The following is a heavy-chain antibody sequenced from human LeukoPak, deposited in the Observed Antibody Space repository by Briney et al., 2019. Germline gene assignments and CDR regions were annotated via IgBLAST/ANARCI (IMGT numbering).Heavy chain of an antibody. CDR3: AAVSGHYTLLDA. J-gene: IGHJ5*02. D-gene: IGHD4-11*01. CDR2: VDPDDGQR. V-gene: IGHV1-24*01. CDR1: GYTLNDIS. Sequence: ASVKVFCKISGYTLNDISVHWVRQPPGKGLEWMGGVDPDDGQRVYAQRFQGRVTMTEDTSTNTAYMELSRLRSEDTAVYFCAAVSGHYTLLDAWGQGALVTVST.